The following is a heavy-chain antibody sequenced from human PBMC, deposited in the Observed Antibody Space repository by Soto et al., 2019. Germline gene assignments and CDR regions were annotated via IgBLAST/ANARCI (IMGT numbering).Heavy chain of an antibody. CDR3: ARDFGYPQVGAYDY. Sequence: GGSLRLSCAASGFTFSSYGMHWVRQAPGKGLEWVAVIWYDGSNKYYADSVKGRFTISRDNSKNTLYLQMNSLRAEDTAVYYCARDFGYPQVGAYDYWGQGTLVTVSS. CDR2: IWYDGSNK. V-gene: IGHV3-33*01. CDR1: GFTFSSYG. J-gene: IGHJ4*02. D-gene: IGHD1-26*01.